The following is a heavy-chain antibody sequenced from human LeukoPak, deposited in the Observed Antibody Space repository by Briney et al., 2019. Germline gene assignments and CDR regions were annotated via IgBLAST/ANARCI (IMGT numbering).Heavy chain of an antibody. CDR3: ARGVRGVHDAFDI. V-gene: IGHV4-39*07. D-gene: IGHD3-10*01. CDR2: IYYSGST. Sequence: SETLSLTCTVSGGSISSSSYYWGWIRQPPGKGLEWIGSIYYSGSTYNNPSLKSRVTISVDTSKNQFSLKLSSVTAADTAVYYCARGVRGVHDAFDIWGQGTMVTVSS. CDR1: GGSISSSSYY. J-gene: IGHJ3*02.